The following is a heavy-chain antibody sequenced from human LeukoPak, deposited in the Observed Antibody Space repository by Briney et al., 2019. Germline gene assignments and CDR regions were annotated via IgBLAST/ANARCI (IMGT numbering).Heavy chain of an antibody. D-gene: IGHD3-16*01. CDR3: ARALRLDGGWFDP. CDR2: IYYSGST. CDR1: GGSISSYY. V-gene: IGHV4-59*01. Sequence: KPSETLSLTCTVSGGSISSYYWSWIRQPPGKGLEWIGYIYYSGSTNYNPSLKSRVTISVDTSKNQFSLKLSSVTAADTAVYYCARALRLDGGWFDPWGQGTLVTVSS. J-gene: IGHJ5*02.